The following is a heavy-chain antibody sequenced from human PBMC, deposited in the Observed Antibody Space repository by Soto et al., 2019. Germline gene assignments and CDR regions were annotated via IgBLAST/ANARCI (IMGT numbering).Heavy chain of an antibody. Sequence: QDQLVQSGAEVKEPGASVKVSCKASGYTFTSYGISWVRQAPGQGLEWMGWISAYNGNTNYAQKLQGRVTMTTDTSTSTAYMELRSLRSDDPAVYYCARDRPTYYDFWSDIDYWGQGTLVTVSS. CDR3: ARDRPTYYDFWSDIDY. CDR1: GYTFTSYG. CDR2: ISAYNGNT. V-gene: IGHV1-18*01. D-gene: IGHD3-3*01. J-gene: IGHJ4*02.